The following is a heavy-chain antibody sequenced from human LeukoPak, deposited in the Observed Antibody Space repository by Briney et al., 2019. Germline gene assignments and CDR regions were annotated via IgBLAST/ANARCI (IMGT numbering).Heavy chain of an antibody. Sequence: SETLSLTCTVSGGSISSSSYYWGWIRQPPGKGLEWIGSIYYSGSTYYNPSLKSRVTISVDTSKNQFSLKLSSVTAADTAVYYCARGRHRKVVVICPNYFDYWGQGTLVTVSS. CDR3: ARGRHRKVVVICPNYFDY. J-gene: IGHJ4*02. CDR1: GGSISSSSYY. CDR2: IYYSGST. V-gene: IGHV4-39*01. D-gene: IGHD3-22*01.